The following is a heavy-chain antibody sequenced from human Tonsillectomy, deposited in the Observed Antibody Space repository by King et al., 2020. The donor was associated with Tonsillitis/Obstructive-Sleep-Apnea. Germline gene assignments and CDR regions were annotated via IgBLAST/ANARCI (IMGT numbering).Heavy chain of an antibody. V-gene: IGHV3-53*01. CDR1: GFTVSRNY. J-gene: IGHJ4*02. Sequence: VQLVESGGGLIQPGGSLRLSCAASGFTVSRNYMTWVRQAPGKGLEWVSLIDSGGSTYYADSVKGRFTISRDNSKNTLYLQMNSLRAEDTAVYYCARDTRDYGGLYYFDFWGQGTLVTVSS. CDR2: IDSGGST. D-gene: IGHD4-23*01. CDR3: ARDTRDYGGLYYFDF.